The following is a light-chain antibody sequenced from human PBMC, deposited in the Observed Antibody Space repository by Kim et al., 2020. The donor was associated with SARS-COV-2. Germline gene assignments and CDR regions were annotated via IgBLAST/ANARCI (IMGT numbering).Light chain of an antibody. CDR1: SSDIGGYNY. Sequence: GQSITISCTGTSSDIGGYNYVSWYQQHPGKAPKLMIYDVSNRPSGVSNRFSGSKSGNTASLTISGLQAEDEADYYCISYTTSTTLVFGGGTQLTVL. V-gene: IGLV2-14*03. CDR3: ISYTTSTTLV. CDR2: DVS. J-gene: IGLJ2*01.